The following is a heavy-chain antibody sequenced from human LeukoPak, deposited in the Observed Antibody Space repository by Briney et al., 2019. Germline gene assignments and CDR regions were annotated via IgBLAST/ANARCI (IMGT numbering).Heavy chain of an antibody. CDR2: IYHSRNT. Sequence: PSGTLSLTCAVSDFSISNPYYWGWVRQPPGKGLEWTGNIYHSRNTYYNPSLKSRVTISVDTSKNQFSLRLNSVTAADTAVYYCARVEWGSVAALDDWYFDLWGRGTLVAVSS. V-gene: IGHV4-38-2*01. D-gene: IGHD6-6*01. CDR1: DFSISNPYY. J-gene: IGHJ2*01. CDR3: ARVEWGSVAALDDWYFDL.